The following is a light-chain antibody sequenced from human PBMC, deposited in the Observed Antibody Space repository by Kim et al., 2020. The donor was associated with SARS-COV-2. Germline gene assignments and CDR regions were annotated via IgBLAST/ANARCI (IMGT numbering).Light chain of an antibody. CDR1: NIGSKS. CDR2: YDS. CDR3: QVWDSSSDQWV. Sequence: APGKTARITCGGNNIGSKSVPWYQQKPGQAPVLVIYYDSDRPSGIPERFSGSNSGNTATLTISRVEAGDEADYYCQVWDSSSDQWVFGGGTQLTVL. V-gene: IGLV3-21*04. J-gene: IGLJ3*02.